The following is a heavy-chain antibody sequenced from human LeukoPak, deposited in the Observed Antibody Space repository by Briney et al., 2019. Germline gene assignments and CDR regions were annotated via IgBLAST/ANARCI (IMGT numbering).Heavy chain of an antibody. CDR1: GGSISSYY. J-gene: IGHJ4*02. CDR2: IYYSGST. V-gene: IGHV4-59*01. Sequence: SEILSLTCTVSGGSISSYYWSWIRQPPGKGLEWIGYIYYSGSTNYNPSLKSRVTISVDTSKNQFSLKLSSVTAADTAVYYCARGIGSGGSCCPQLWVDWGQGTLVTVSS. D-gene: IGHD2-15*01. CDR3: ARGIGSGGSCCPQLWVD.